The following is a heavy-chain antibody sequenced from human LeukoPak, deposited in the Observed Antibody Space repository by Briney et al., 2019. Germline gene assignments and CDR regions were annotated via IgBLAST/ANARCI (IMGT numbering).Heavy chain of an antibody. V-gene: IGHV3-7*04. CDR1: KFTFSDYW. Sequence: GESLKISCAASKFTFSDYWMTWVRQAPGKGPEWVAYMNQLGNDKKYLDSVRGRFTISRDNAKNSLYLQMTSLRADDTAVYYCARGTYYYEFWGQGTLVTVSS. CDR2: MNQLGNDK. D-gene: IGHD3-16*01. CDR3: ARGTYYYEF. J-gene: IGHJ4*02.